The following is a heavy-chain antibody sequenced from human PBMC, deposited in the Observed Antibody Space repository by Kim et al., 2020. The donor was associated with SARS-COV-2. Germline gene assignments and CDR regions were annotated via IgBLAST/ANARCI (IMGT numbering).Heavy chain of an antibody. CDR1: GYTLSDLS. Sequence: ASVKVSCKASGYTLSDLSIHWVRQAPGKGLEWLGRIDPLAGGPMYAQKIQGRVTMTQDPSRDTAYMDLSSLSSEDTAIYYCATSNARVYDEWGQGTLGT. D-gene: IGHD4-4*01. CDR3: ATSNARVYDE. CDR2: IDPLAGGP. V-gene: IGHV1-24*01. J-gene: IGHJ4*02.